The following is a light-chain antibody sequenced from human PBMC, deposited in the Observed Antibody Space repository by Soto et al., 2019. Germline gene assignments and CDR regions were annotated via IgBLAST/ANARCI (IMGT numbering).Light chain of an antibody. J-gene: IGKJ1*01. V-gene: IGKV3-20*01. CDR2: GAS. Sequence: IVLTLSPGTLSLSPGERATLSCRASQRVSNNYLAWYQQKPGQAPRLLIYGASNRATGIPDRFSGSGSGTDFTLTISRLEPEDFAVYYCQQYGSSGTFGQGTKVDI. CDR3: QQYGSSGT. CDR1: QRVSNNY.